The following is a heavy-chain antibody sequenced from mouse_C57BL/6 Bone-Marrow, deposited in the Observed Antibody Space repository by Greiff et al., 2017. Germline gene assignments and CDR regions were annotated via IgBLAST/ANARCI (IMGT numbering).Heavy chain of an antibody. V-gene: IGHV1-54*01. CDR2: INPGSGGT. CDR3: ARSDLRSYAMDY. D-gene: IGHD5-1*01. CDR1: GYAFTNYL. J-gene: IGHJ4*01. Sequence: QVQLKQSGAELVRPGTSVKVSCKASGYAFTNYLIEWVKQRPGQGLEWIGVINPGSGGTNYNEKFKGKATLTADKSSSTAYMQLSSLTSEDSAVYFCARSDLRSYAMDYWGQGTSVTVSS.